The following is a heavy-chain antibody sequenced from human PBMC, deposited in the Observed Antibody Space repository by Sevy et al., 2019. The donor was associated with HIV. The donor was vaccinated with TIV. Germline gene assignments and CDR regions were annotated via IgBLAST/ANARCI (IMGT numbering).Heavy chain of an antibody. Sequence: GGSLRLSCAASGFTSSDYSMNWVRQAPGKGLEWVSFIRRSSIQVTYADSVKGRFTVYTDSAKNLLYLQMNSLRAEDTAFYYCVRTGSHGYDLWGQGTLVTVSS. D-gene: IGHD5-18*01. CDR2: IRRSSIQV. CDR3: VRTGSHGYDL. CDR1: GFTSSDYS. V-gene: IGHV3-21*01. J-gene: IGHJ4*02.